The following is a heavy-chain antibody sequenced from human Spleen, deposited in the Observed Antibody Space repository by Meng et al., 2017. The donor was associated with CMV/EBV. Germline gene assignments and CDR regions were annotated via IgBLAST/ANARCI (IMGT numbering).Heavy chain of an antibody. Sequence: SETLSLTCAVYGGSFSGYYWSWIRQPPGKGLEWIGEINHSGSTNYNPSLKSRVTISVDTSQNQFSLTLTSVTAADTAVYYCAFSSGADYGSGSRDYWGQGTLVTVSS. D-gene: IGHD3-10*01. V-gene: IGHV4-34*01. CDR2: INHSGST. J-gene: IGHJ4*02. CDR1: GGSFSGYY. CDR3: AFSSGADYGSGSRDY.